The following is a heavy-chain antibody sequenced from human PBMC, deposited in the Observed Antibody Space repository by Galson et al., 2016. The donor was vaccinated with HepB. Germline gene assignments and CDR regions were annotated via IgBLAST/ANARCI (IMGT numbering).Heavy chain of an antibody. CDR3: ARRAELALGDFWVFFGMDV. Sequence: SLRLSCAASGFAFSSYDMNWVRQAPGKGLEWVSIISANGEAAYYTDSVKGRFTISRDNSKNTLFLQMGSLRAEDTAVYYCARRAELALGDFWVFFGMDVWGQGTTVTVSS. V-gene: IGHV3-23*01. J-gene: IGHJ6*02. D-gene: IGHD3-3*01. CDR2: ISANGEAA. CDR1: GFAFSSYD.